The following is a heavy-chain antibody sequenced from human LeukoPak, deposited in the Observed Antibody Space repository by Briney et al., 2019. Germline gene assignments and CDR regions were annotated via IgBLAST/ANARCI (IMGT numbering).Heavy chain of an antibody. CDR3: ARDTFGVFDY. D-gene: IGHD3-16*01. CDR2: IYSGGTT. Sequence: GGSLRLSCAVSGFTVSGNYMSWVRQAPGKGLEWVSLIYSGGTTYYADSVKGRFTISRDNAKNSLFLQMNSLRAEDMAVYYCARDTFGVFDYWGQGTLVTVSS. CDR1: GFTVSGNY. V-gene: IGHV3-53*01. J-gene: IGHJ4*02.